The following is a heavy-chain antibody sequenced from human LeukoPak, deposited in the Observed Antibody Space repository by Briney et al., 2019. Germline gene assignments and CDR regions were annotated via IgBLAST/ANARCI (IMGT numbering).Heavy chain of an antibody. J-gene: IGHJ5*02. Sequence: GGSLRLSCAASGFTFSTCAMHWVRQAPGKGLEYVAAISGNGDSTYYANSVKGRFTISRDNSKNTLYLQLGSVRPEDMAVYYCAREVYAGNWFDPWGQGTLVTVSS. V-gene: IGHV3-64*01. D-gene: IGHD2-8*01. CDR3: AREVYAGNWFDP. CDR1: GFTFSTCA. CDR2: ISGNGDST.